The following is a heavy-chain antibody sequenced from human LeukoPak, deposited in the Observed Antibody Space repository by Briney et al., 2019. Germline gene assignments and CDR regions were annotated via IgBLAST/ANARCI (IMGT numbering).Heavy chain of an antibody. D-gene: IGHD7-27*01. V-gene: IGHV1-8*02. J-gene: IGHJ6*03. CDR1: GYTFTNND. Sequence: ASVKVSCKAYGYTFTNNDINWIRQATGQGLEWMGWINPNSGNRGHTQKFQSRVTLTMNTSTSTAYMDLTSLTSEDTAVYYCARGPPGEDHYYLDVWAKGTTVTVSS. CDR3: ARGPPGEDHYYLDV. CDR2: INPNSGNR.